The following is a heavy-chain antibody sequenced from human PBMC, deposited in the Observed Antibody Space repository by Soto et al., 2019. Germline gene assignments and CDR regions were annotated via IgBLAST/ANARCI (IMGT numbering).Heavy chain of an antibody. CDR2: INAGNGNT. V-gene: IGHV1-3*01. CDR1: GYTFTSYA. Sequence: GASVKVSCKASGYTFTSYAMHWVRQAPGQRLEWMGWINAGNGNTKYSQKFQGRVTITRDTSASTAYMELSSLRSEDTAVYYCARDAIAVAIPDAFDIWGQGTMVTVSS. J-gene: IGHJ3*02. CDR3: ARDAIAVAIPDAFDI. D-gene: IGHD6-19*01.